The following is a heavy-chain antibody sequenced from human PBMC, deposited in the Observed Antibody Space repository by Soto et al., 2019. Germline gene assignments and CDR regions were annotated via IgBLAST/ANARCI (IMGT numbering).Heavy chain of an antibody. Sequence: QVQLVESGGGVVQPGRSLRLSCAASGFTFSSYGMHWVRQAPGKGLEWVAVIWYDGSNKYYADSVKGRFTISRDNSKNTLYLQMNSLRGEDTAVYYCARATTAIYGMDVWGQGTTVTVSS. CDR3: ARATTAIYGMDV. CDR1: GFTFSSYG. J-gene: IGHJ6*02. D-gene: IGHD4-17*01. CDR2: IWYDGSNK. V-gene: IGHV3-33*01.